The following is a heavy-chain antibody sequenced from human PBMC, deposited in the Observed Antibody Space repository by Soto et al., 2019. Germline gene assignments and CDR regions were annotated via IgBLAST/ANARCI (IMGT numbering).Heavy chain of an antibody. CDR3: TRDGVVVVTAIIY. J-gene: IGHJ4*02. Sequence: GGSLRLSCTASGFTFGGYAMSWFRQAPGKGLEWVGFIRSKAYGGTTEYAASVTGRFTISRDDSKSIAYLQMNSLKTEDTAVYYCTRDGVVVVTAIIYWGQGTLVTVSS. D-gene: IGHD2-21*02. V-gene: IGHV3-49*03. CDR1: GFTFGGYA. CDR2: IRSKAYGGTT.